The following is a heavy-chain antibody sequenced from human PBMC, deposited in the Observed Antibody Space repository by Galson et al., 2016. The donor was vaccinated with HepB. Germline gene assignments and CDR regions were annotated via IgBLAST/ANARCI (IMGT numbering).Heavy chain of an antibody. V-gene: IGHV4-39*01. J-gene: IGHJ6*02. CDR1: GGSIISSDFY. Sequence: ETLSLTCTVSGGSIISSDFYWGWVRQPPGKGLEWIGGIFYTGSTYYKPSLKSRAAVSVDTSKNQFSLRLGSVTAADTAVYYCARRGTNYAYGMDVWGQGTTVTVSS. CDR2: IFYTGST. D-gene: IGHD1-26*01. CDR3: ARRGTNYAYGMDV.